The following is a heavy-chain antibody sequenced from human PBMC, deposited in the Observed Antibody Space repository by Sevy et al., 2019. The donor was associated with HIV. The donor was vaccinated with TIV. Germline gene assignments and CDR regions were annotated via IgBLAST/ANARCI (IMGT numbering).Heavy chain of an antibody. CDR2: THPAAAT. CDR1: GYSISSGFY. D-gene: IGHD3-16*01. V-gene: IGHV4-38-2*02. Sequence: SETLSLNCTVSGYSISSGFYWAWIRQPPGKGLEWIGNTHPAAATSYNPSLQSRVTISVDTSKNQFSLTLTSVTAADTAVYYCARDPLGQTPVSDKDYWGQGTLVTVSS. J-gene: IGHJ4*02. CDR3: ARDPLGQTPVSDKDY.